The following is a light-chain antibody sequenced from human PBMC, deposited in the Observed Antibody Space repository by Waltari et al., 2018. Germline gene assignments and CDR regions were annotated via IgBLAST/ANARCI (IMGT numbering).Light chain of an antibody. V-gene: IGKV4-1*01. Sequence: DIVMTQSPDSLALSLRERATINCKSSRSVLYSSNNNNYLAWYQQKPRQPPKLLISWASTRESGVPDRFSGSGSGTDFTLTISSLQAEDVAVYYCHQYYDTPQTFGQGTKVEIK. J-gene: IGKJ1*01. CDR1: RSVLYSSNNNNY. CDR3: HQYYDTPQT. CDR2: WAS.